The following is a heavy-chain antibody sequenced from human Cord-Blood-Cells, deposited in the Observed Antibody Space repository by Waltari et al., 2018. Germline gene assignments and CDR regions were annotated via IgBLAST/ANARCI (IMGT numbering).Heavy chain of an antibody. Sequence: QVTLKESGPALVKPTQTLTLTCTFSGFSLSTSGMRVRWLRQPPGKALEWLARIDWDDDKFYSTSLKTRLTISKDTSKNQVVLTMTNMDPVDTATYYCARTGDCSGGSCYFDYWGQGTLVTVSS. CDR2: IDWDDDK. CDR1: GFSLSTSGMR. J-gene: IGHJ4*02. CDR3: ARTGDCSGGSCYFDY. D-gene: IGHD2-15*01. V-gene: IGHV2-70*04.